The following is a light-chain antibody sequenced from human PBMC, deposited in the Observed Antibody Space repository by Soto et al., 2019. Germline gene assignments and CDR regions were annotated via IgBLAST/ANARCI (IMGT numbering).Light chain of an antibody. J-gene: IGKJ4*01. V-gene: IGKV3-20*01. CDR2: GAS. Sequence: EIVLTQSTGTLSLSPGERDTLSCRASQSVSSSYLAWYQQTPGQAPRLLIYGASSRATGIPDRFSGSGSVIDFTLTISRLEPEDFAVYYCQQYVSLPVTFVGGTKVEIK. CDR3: QQYVSLPVT. CDR1: QSVSSSY.